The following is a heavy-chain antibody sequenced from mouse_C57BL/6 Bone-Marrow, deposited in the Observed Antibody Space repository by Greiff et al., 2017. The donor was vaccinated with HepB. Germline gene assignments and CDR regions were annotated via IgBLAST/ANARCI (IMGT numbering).Heavy chain of an antibody. CDR2: IDPENGDT. Sequence: EVKLVESGAELVRPGASVKLSCTASGFNIKDDYMHWVKQRPEQGLEWIGWIDPENGDTEYASKFQGKATITADTSSNTAYLQLSSLTSEDTAVYYCTLPIRPFDDWGQGTTLTVSS. CDR3: TLPIRPFDD. J-gene: IGHJ2*01. V-gene: IGHV14-4*01. CDR1: GFNIKDDY. D-gene: IGHD5-1-1*01.